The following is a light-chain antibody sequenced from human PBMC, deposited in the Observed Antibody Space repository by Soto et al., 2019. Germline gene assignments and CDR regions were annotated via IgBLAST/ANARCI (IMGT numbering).Light chain of an antibody. CDR3: SSYTSSSTV. V-gene: IGLV2-14*01. CDR1: SSDVGGYNY. CDR2: EVS. Sequence: QSALAQPASVSGSPGQSITISCTGTSSDVGGYNYFSWYQQHPVNAPKLMIYEVSNRPSGVSNRFSGSKSGNTASLTISGLQAEDEADYYCSSYTSSSTVFGTGTKVTVL. J-gene: IGLJ1*01.